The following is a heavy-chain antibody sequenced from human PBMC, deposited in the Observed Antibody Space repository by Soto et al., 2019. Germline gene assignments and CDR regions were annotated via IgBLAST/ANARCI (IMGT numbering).Heavy chain of an antibody. J-gene: IGHJ3*02. CDR2: ISGSGGST. CDR3: AANYYDKPRAFDI. CDR1: GFTFSSYA. Sequence: GGSLRLSCAAPGFTFSSYAMSWVRQAPGKGLEWVSAISGSGGSTYYADSVKGRFTISRDNSKNTLYLQMNSLRAEDTAVYYCAANYYDKPRAFDIWGQGTMVTVSS. V-gene: IGHV3-23*01. D-gene: IGHD3-22*01.